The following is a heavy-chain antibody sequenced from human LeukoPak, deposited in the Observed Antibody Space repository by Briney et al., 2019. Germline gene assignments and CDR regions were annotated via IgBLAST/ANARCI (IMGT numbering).Heavy chain of an antibody. CDR3: ARGHYCSGGSCYSPRFDP. Sequence: ASVKVSCKASGYTFTGYYMHWVRQAPGQGLERMGRINPNSGGTNYAQKFQGRVTMTRDTSISTAYMELSRLRPDDTAVYYCARGHYCSGGSCYSPRFDPWGQGTLVTVSS. J-gene: IGHJ5*02. CDR1: GYTFTGYY. V-gene: IGHV1-2*06. D-gene: IGHD2-15*01. CDR2: INPNSGGT.